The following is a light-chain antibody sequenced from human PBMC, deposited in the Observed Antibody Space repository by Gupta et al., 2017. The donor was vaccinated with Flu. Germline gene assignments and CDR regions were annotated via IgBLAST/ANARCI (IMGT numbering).Light chain of an antibody. CDR3: QSYDTSLGGWV. CDR2: AND. J-gene: IGLJ3*02. Sequence: SMLTQPPSVSRAPGQRVTIPCTGSSSNIGPGYAVNWYQHFPGRAPKLLIYANDNRPSGVPDRFSGSRSGTSASLAISGLQADDEADYHCQSYDTSLGGWVFGGGTKLTVL. V-gene: IGLV1-40*01. CDR1: SSNIGPGYA.